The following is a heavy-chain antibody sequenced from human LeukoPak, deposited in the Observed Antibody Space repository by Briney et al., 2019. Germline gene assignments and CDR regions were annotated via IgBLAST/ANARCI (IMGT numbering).Heavy chain of an antibody. Sequence: GGSLRLSCAASGFTFSSYVMHWVRQAPGKGLEWISYISSGETIIHYADSVKGRFTISKDNAKNSLYLQMNSLRAEDTAVYYCARVGDDYNEYVDYWGQGILVTVSS. V-gene: IGHV3-48*03. CDR3: ARVGDDYNEYVDY. J-gene: IGHJ4*02. CDR1: GFTFSSYV. CDR2: ISSGETII. D-gene: IGHD5-24*01.